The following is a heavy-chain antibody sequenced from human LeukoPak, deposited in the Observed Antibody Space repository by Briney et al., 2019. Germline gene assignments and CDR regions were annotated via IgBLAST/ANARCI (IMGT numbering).Heavy chain of an antibody. Sequence: GGSLRLSCATSGFTFSSYSMNWVRQAPGKGLEWVSYIRSSGSAIYYADSVKGRFTISRDNAENSLYLQTNSLRVEDTAVYYCVRDPHALDYWGQGTLVTVSS. CDR1: GFTFSSYS. D-gene: IGHD2-8*01. V-gene: IGHV3-48*01. CDR3: VRDPHALDY. J-gene: IGHJ4*02. CDR2: IRSSGSAI.